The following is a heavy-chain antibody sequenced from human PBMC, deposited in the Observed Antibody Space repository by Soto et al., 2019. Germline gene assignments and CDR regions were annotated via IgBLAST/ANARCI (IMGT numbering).Heavy chain of an antibody. J-gene: IGHJ4*02. V-gene: IGHV3-23*01. Sequence: GSLRLCWAAAGLMFHRYAMAWVRQAPGRGLEWLSTIRESGSRTDYEDSVKGRFTISRDNSKNTVYLQMSRLRAEDTAVYYCAKAGDDFWSGYLYYFDSWGQGTLVTGSS. CDR2: IRESGSRT. D-gene: IGHD3-3*01. CDR3: AKAGDDFWSGYLYYFDS. CDR1: GLMFHRYA.